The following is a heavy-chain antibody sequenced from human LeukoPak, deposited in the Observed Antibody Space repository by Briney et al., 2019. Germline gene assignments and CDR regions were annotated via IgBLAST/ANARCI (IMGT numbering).Heavy chain of an antibody. V-gene: IGHV1-8*03. CDR3: ARGLSGPYYYYYMDV. Sequence: PSASVKVSCKASGYTFTSYDINWVRQATGQGLEWMGWMNPNSGNTGYAQKFQGRVTITRNTSISTAYMELSSLRSEDTAVYYCARGLSGPYYYYYMDVWGKGTSVTVSS. D-gene: IGHD2-15*01. CDR2: MNPNSGNT. CDR1: GYTFTSYD. J-gene: IGHJ6*03.